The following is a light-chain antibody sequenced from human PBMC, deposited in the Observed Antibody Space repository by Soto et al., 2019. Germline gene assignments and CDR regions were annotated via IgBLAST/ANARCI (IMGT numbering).Light chain of an antibody. CDR2: GAS. V-gene: IGKV3-15*01. CDR1: QSVSSN. J-gene: IGKJ3*01. Sequence: IVMTQSPGTLSVSPGERATLSCRASQSVSSNLVWYQQKPGQAPRLLIYGASTRATGIPDRFSGSGSGTEFTLTISSLQSEDFAVYYCQQYSDWPRAFGPGTKVDI. CDR3: QQYSDWPRA.